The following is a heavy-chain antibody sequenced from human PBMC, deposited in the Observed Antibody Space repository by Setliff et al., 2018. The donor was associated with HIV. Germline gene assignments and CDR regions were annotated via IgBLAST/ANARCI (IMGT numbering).Heavy chain of an antibody. CDR3: ARDTVKATFSDY. V-gene: IGHV1-2*02. D-gene: IGHD4-17*01. J-gene: IGHJ4*02. CDR2: INPNSGGT. Sequence: ASVKVSCKASGGTFNSYAISWVRQAPGQGLEWMGWINPNSGGTNYAQKFQGRVTMTTDTSISTVYMELSSLTSADTAVYYCARDTVKATFSDYWGQGTLVTVSS. CDR1: GGTFNSYA.